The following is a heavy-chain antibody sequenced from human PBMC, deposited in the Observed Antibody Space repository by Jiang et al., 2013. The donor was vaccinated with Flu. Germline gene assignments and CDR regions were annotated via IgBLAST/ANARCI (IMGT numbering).Heavy chain of an antibody. Sequence: GAEVKKPGASVKVSCKASGYTFTGYYMHWVRQAPGQGLEWMGWINPNSGGTNYAQKFQGRVTMTRDTSISTAYMELSRPRSDDTAVYYCARPGSYGSLLDVMLFDIWGQGTMVTVSS. V-gene: IGHV1-2*02. CDR1: GYTFTGYY. CDR3: ARPGSYGSLLDVMLFDI. J-gene: IGHJ3*02. D-gene: IGHD1-26*01. CDR2: INPNSGGT.